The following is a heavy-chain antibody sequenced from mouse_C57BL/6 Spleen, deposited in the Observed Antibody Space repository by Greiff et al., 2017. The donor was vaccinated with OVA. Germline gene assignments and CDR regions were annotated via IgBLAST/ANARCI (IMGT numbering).Heavy chain of an antibody. V-gene: IGHV5-4*01. CDR2: ISDGGSYT. D-gene: IGHD2-2*01. CDR3: ERDGRGQGYDEGGYAMDY. Sequence: DVKLVESGGGLVKPGGSLKLSCAASGFTFSSYAMSWVRQTPEKRLEWVATISDGGSYTYYPDNVKGRFTISRDNAKNNLYLQMSHLKSEDTAMYYCERDGRGQGYDEGGYAMDYWGQGTSVTVSA. J-gene: IGHJ4*01. CDR1: GFTFSSYA.